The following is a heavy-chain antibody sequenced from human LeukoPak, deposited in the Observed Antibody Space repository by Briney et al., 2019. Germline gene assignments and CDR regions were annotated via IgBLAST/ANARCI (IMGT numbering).Heavy chain of an antibody. V-gene: IGHV3-23*01. J-gene: IGHJ4*02. D-gene: IGHD1-14*01. CDR3: AREPTL. Sequence: GGSLRLSCAASGFTFSSYAISWVRQAPGKGLEWVSAISGSGDTTYYADSLKGRFTISRDNSKNTLYLQMSSLSAEDTAIYCCAREPTLWGQGTLVTVSS. CDR2: ISGSGDTT. CDR1: GFTFSSYA.